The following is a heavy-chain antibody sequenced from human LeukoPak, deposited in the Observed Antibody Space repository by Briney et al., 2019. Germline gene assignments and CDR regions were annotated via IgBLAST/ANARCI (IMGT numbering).Heavy chain of an antibody. J-gene: IGHJ4*02. CDR2: IKDDGSEK. Sequence: GGSLRLSCEASGFTFSDCWMSWIRQTPGKGLEWVANIKDDGSEKYYVDSVKGRFTISRDNAKNSLYLQMNNLRAEDTALYYCVRRGNRWGDYWGQGTLVTVSS. CDR1: GFTFSDCW. V-gene: IGHV3-7*01. D-gene: IGHD3-16*01. CDR3: VRRGNRWGDY.